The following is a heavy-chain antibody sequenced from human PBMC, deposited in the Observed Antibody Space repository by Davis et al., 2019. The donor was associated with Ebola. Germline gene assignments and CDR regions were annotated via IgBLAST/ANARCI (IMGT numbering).Heavy chain of an antibody. D-gene: IGHD6-6*01. CDR1: GGTFSSYA. V-gene: IGHV1-69*13. Sequence: SVTVSCKASGGTFSSYAISWVRQAPGQGLEWMGGIIPIFGTANYAQKFQGRVTINADESTRTAYMELSSLRSEDTAVYYCARDRVAARLFDYGMDVWGQGTTVTVSS. CDR2: IIPIFGTA. J-gene: IGHJ6*02. CDR3: ARDRVAARLFDYGMDV.